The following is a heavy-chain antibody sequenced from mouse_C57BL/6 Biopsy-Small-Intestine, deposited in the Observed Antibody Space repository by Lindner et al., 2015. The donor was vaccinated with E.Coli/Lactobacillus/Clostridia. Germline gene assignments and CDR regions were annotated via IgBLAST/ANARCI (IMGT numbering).Heavy chain of an antibody. Sequence: VQLQESGPELVKPGASVKISCKASGYTFRNSWMNWVKQRPGTGLGWIGRIYLGDGDTNYNGKFKGKATLTADKSSSTAYMQLSSLTSEDSAVYFCAEYDYDAGIFDYWGQGTPLTVSS. V-gene: IGHV1-82*01. CDR2: IYLGDGDT. CDR3: AEYDYDAGIFDY. J-gene: IGHJ2*01. CDR1: GYTFRNSW. D-gene: IGHD2-4*01.